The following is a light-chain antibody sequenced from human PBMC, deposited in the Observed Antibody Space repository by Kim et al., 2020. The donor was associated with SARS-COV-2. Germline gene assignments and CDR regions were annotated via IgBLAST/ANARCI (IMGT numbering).Light chain of an antibody. CDR1: QSISNY. J-gene: IGKJ2*03. Sequence: DIQMTQSPSSLCASVGDRVTITCRSSQSISNYLNRYQQRPGKAPKLLIYTASSLQSGVPSRFSGSGSGTDFTLTISSLQPEDFASYYCQQSFSTPASFGQGTKLEI. V-gene: IGKV1-39*01. CDR3: QQSFSTPAS. CDR2: TAS.